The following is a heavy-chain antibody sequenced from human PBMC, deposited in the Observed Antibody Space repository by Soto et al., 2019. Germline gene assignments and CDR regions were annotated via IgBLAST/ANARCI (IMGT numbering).Heavy chain of an antibody. V-gene: IGHV1-18*01. CDR3: AREDFDSSGYYSDY. Sequence: ASVKVSCKASGYTFTSYGISWVRRAPGQGLEWMGWISAYNGNTNYAQKLQGRVTMTTDTSTSTAYMELRSLRSDDTAVYYCAREDFDSSGYYSDYWGQGTLVTVSS. CDR2: ISAYNGNT. J-gene: IGHJ4*02. D-gene: IGHD3-22*01. CDR1: GYTFTSYG.